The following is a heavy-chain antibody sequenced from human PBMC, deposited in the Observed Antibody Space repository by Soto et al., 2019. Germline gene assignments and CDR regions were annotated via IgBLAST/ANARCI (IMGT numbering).Heavy chain of an antibody. Sequence: EVQLFESGGGVAQPGGSLRLSCAASGFTFSSYAMSWVRQAPGKGLEWVSAISGRGGTTYYADSVKGRCTISRDNSKNTLYLEVNSLRAEDTAVYYCAKAPERHITLAVVTHWLDYWGQGTLVTVSS. CDR1: GFTFSSYA. CDR3: AKAPERHITLAVVTHWLDY. V-gene: IGHV3-23*01. D-gene: IGHD3-22*01. CDR2: ISGRGGTT. J-gene: IGHJ4*02.